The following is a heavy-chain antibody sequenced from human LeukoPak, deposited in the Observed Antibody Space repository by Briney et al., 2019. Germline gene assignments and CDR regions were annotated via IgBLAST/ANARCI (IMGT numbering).Heavy chain of an antibody. Sequence: GGSLRLSCAASGFTFSSYWMHWVRQAPGKGLVWVSRIYSDGSSITYADSVKGRFTISRDNSKNTLYLQMNSLRAEDTAVYYCAKGRRWELPFDFWGQGTLVAVSS. V-gene: IGHV3-74*01. CDR3: AKGRRWELPFDF. CDR1: GFTFSSYW. D-gene: IGHD1-26*01. J-gene: IGHJ4*02. CDR2: IYSDGSSI.